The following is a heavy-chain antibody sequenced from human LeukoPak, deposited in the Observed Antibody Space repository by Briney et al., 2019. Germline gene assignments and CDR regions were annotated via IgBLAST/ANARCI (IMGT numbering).Heavy chain of an antibody. D-gene: IGHD5-18*01. Sequence: ASVKVSCKASGYTFTGYYMHWVRQAPGQGLEWMGWINPNSGGTNYAQKFQGRVTMTRDTSISTAYMELSRLRSDDTAVYYCARGGPTARYYYGMDVWGQGTTVTVSS. CDR2: INPNSGGT. CDR3: ARGGPTARYYYGMDV. V-gene: IGHV1-2*02. J-gene: IGHJ6*02. CDR1: GYTFTGYY.